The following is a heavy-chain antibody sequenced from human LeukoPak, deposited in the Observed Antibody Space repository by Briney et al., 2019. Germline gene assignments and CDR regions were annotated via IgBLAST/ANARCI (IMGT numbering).Heavy chain of an antibody. CDR1: GGSFSGYY. Sequence: SEALSLTCAVYGGSFSGYYWSWIRQPPGKGLEWIGEINHSGSTNYNPSLKSRVTISVDTSKNQFSLKLSSVTAADTAVYYCARGAWGYSYGQRGLVDYWGQGTLVTVSS. CDR2: INHSGST. D-gene: IGHD5-18*01. CDR3: ARGAWGYSYGQRGLVDY. J-gene: IGHJ4*02. V-gene: IGHV4-34*01.